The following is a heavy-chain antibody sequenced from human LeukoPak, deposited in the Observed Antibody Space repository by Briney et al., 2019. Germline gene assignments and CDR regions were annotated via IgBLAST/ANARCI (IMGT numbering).Heavy chain of an antibody. Sequence: PGGSLRLSCAASGFTFSNYAMSWVRQAPGKGLEWVSGISGSGANTYHADSVKGRFTISRDNSKNTLYVQMNSLRAEDTAVYYCATEKGDSPGYWGQGTLVTVSS. CDR1: GFTFSNYA. V-gene: IGHV3-23*01. CDR2: ISGSGANT. CDR3: ATEKGDSPGY. D-gene: IGHD2-21*01. J-gene: IGHJ4*02.